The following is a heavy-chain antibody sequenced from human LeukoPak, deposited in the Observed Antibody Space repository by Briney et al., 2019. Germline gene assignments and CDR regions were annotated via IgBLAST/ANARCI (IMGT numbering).Heavy chain of an antibody. V-gene: IGHV4-59*01. CDR3: ARVTSITMIVGLRATDAFDI. CDR1: GVSISSYY. CDR2: IYYSGST. Sequence: PSETLSLTCTVSGVSISSYYWSWIRQPPGKGLEWIGYIYYSGSTNYNPSLKSRVTISVDTSKNQFSLKLSSVTAADTAVYYCARVTSITMIVGLRATDAFDIWGQGTMVTVSS. J-gene: IGHJ3*02. D-gene: IGHD3-22*01.